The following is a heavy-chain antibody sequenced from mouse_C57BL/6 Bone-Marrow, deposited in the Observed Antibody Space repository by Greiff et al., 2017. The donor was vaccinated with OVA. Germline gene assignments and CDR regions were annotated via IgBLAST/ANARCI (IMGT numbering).Heavy chain of an antibody. V-gene: IGHV14-4*01. CDR2: IDPENGDT. CDR1: GFNIKDDY. J-gene: IGHJ2*01. CDR3: TTYRY. Sequence: VQLQQSGAELVRPGASVKLSCTASGFNIKDDYMHWVKERPEQGLEWIGWIDPENGDTEYASKFQGKATITADTSSKTVYLHLRSLTSEDTAVYYCTTYRYWGRGTTLTVSS.